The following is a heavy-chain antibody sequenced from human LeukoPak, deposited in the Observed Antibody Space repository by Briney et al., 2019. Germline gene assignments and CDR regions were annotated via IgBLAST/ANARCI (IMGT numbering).Heavy chain of an antibody. CDR2: ISWNSASI. CDR3: AKGVNVAVAVTGLDY. V-gene: IGHV3-9*01. J-gene: IGHJ4*02. D-gene: IGHD6-19*01. CDR1: GFTFDDFA. Sequence: GTSLRLSCAASGFTFDDFAMHWVRQAPGKGLEWVSGISWNSASIGYADSVKGRFTISRNNAKNSLYLQMNSLSPEDTAVYYCAKGVNVAVAVTGLDYWGQGTLVTVSS.